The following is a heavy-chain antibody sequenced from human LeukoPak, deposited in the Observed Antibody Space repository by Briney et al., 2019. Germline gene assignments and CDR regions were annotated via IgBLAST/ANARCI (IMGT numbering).Heavy chain of an antibody. CDR1: GGSFSGSY. CDR3: ARGPTLLWFGELRIKPYNYDY. Sequence: KTSETLSLTCAVYGGSFSGSYCSWIRQPPGKGLEWIGEINHSGSTNYNPSLTIRVTISVYTYKYQFYLTLSSVTVTATAVYYCARGPTLLWFGELRIKPYNYDYWGKVTLVTVAS. J-gene: IGHJ4*02. V-gene: IGHV4-34*01. D-gene: IGHD3-10*01. CDR2: INHSGST.